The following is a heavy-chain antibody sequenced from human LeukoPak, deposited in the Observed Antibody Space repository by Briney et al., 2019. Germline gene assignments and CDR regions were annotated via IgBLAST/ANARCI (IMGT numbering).Heavy chain of an antibody. J-gene: IGHJ6*03. CDR3: AKEAGPTVYYMDV. CDR2: ISYDGSNK. D-gene: IGHD1-7*01. V-gene: IGHV3-30*18. Sequence: GGSLRLSCAASGFTFSSYGTHWVRQAPGKGLEWVAVISYDGSNKYYADSVKGRFTISRDNSKNTLYLQMNSLRAEDTAVYYCAKEAGPTVYYMDVWGKGTTVTVSS. CDR1: GFTFSSYG.